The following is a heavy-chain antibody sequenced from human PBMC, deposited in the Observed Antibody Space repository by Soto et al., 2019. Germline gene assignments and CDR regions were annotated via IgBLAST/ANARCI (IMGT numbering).Heavy chain of an antibody. CDR3: ARREALYGTAGASVD. CDR1: GGSIITRNW. Sequence: QVQLQESGPGLVKASGTLSLTCTVSGGSIITRNWWSWVRQPPGKGLEWIGEVDHSGSTNYNPSLQSRVTISVDMSTKKLFRKMSPATTAATAVYYCARREALYGTAGASVDWRQGTLVNVSS. V-gene: IGHV4-4*02. J-gene: IGHJ4*02. CDR2: VDHSGST. D-gene: IGHD2-8*01.